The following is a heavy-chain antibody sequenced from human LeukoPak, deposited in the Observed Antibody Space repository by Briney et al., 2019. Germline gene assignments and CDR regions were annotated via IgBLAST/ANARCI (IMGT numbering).Heavy chain of an antibody. CDR2: ISSSGSTT. Sequence: GGSLRLSCAASGFXFSSYEINWVRQAPGKGLEWVSYISSSGSTTHYADSVKGRFTISRDNAKKSLYLQMNSLRAEDTAVYYCARDNYGSSGYYFDWGQGTLVTVSS. CDR3: ARDNYGSSGYYFD. D-gene: IGHD3-22*01. J-gene: IGHJ4*02. CDR1: GFXFSSYE. V-gene: IGHV3-48*03.